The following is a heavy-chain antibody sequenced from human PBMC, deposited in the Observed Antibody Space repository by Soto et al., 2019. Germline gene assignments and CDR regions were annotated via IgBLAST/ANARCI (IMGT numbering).Heavy chain of an antibody. D-gene: IGHD5-12*01. CDR2: IYPGDSDT. V-gene: IGHV5-51*01. Sequence: PGESLKISCKGPGYSFTSYWIGWVRQMPGKGLEWMGIIYPGDSDTRYSPSFQGQVTISANKSISTAYPQWSSLKASDTAMYYCARSYSGYDAGYNYYYMDVWGKGTTVTVSS. CDR1: GYSFTSYW. J-gene: IGHJ6*03. CDR3: ARSYSGYDAGYNYYYMDV.